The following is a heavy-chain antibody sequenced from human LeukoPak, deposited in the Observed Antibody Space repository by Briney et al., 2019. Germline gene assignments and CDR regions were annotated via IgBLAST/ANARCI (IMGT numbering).Heavy chain of an antibody. CDR3: AKTQGYYDC. CDR1: GFTFCSSG. J-gene: IGHJ4*02. V-gene: IGHV3-23*01. D-gene: IGHD3-22*01. Sequence: GTLTLTCAASGFTFCSSGINWARQTPGKGLELVSGIGVGGTTYYADSVKGRFTISRDTSKNTLYLQMNSLRAEDTAVYYCAKTQGYYDCWGQGTLVTVSS. CDR2: IGVGGTT.